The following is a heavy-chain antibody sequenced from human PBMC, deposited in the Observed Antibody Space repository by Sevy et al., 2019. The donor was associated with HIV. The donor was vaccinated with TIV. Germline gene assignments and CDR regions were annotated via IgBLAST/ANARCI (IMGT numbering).Heavy chain of an antibody. CDR1: GGSISSYY. V-gene: IGHV4-59*01. J-gene: IGHJ4*02. D-gene: IGHD3-10*01. Sequence: SETLSLTCTVSGGSISSYYWSWIRQPPGKGLEWIGYIYYSGSTNYNPSLKSRVTISVDTSKNQFSLKLSSVTAADTAVYYCARGYYYGSGSPAGYWGQGTLVTVSS. CDR3: ARGYYYGSGSPAGY. CDR2: IYYSGST.